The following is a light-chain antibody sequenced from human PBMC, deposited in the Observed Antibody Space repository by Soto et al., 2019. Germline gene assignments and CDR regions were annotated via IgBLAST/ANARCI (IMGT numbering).Light chain of an antibody. J-gene: IGKJ1*01. V-gene: IGKV3-20*01. CDR3: QHYGGSPRT. Sequence: EIVLTQSPGTLSLSPGERATLSCRASQSVSNNYLAWYQQKPGQAPRLLIYGPSSRATGIPDRFSGSGSVSEFTLTITRLEPEDFAVFYCQHYGGSPRTFGQGTRVEIK. CDR2: GPS. CDR1: QSVSNNY.